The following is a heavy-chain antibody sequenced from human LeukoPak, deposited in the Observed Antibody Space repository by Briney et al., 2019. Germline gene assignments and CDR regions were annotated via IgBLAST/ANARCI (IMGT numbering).Heavy chain of an antibody. CDR2: INHSGST. CDR1: GGSFSGYY. CDR3: ARGGEAARHFDY. D-gene: IGHD6-6*01. V-gene: IGHV4-34*01. J-gene: IGHJ4*02. Sequence: SETLSLTCAVYGGSFSGYYWSWIRQPPGKGLEWTGEINHSGSTNYNPSLKSRVTISVDTSKNQFSLKLSSVTAADTAVYYCARGGEAARHFDYWGQGTLVTVSS.